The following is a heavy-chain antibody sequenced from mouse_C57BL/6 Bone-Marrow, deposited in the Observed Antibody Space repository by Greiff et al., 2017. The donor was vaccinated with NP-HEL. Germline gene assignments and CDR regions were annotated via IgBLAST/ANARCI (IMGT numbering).Heavy chain of an antibody. Sequence: QVQLQQSGAELAKPGASVKLSCKASGYTFTSYWMHWVKQRPGQGLEWIGYINPSSGYTKYNQKFKDKATLTADKSSSTAYMQLSSLTYEDSAVYYCARRAKSSYYSNYEWYFDVWGTGTTVTVSS. V-gene: IGHV1-7*01. CDR3: ARRAKSSYYSNYEWYFDV. D-gene: IGHD2-5*01. CDR2: INPSSGYT. J-gene: IGHJ1*03. CDR1: GYTFTSYW.